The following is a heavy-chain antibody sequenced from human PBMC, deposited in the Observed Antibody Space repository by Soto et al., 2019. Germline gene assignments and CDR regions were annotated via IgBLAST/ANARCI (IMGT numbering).Heavy chain of an antibody. D-gene: IGHD3-16*01. CDR3: AKDRFYGGTSWGYYYGMDV. J-gene: IGHJ6*04. V-gene: IGHV3-30*18. CDR2: ISYDGSNK. CDR1: GFTFSSYG. Sequence: QVQLVESGGGVVQPGRSLRLSCAASGFTFSSYGMHWVRQAPGKGLEWVAVISYDGSNKYYADSVKGRFTISRDSSKNTFYLKINSLRTGDTALYYWAKDRFYGGTSWGYYYGMDVGGKGPTAPVS.